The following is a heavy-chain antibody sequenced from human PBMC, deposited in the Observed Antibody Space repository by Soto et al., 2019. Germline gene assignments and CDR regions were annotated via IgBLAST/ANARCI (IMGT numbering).Heavy chain of an antibody. V-gene: IGHV2-5*02. CDR1: GFSLSTSGVG. J-gene: IGHJ5*02. D-gene: IGHD3-16*02. Sequence: QITLKESGPTLVKPTQPLTLTCTFSGFSLSTSGVGVGWIRQPPGKALEWLALIYWDDDKRYSPSLKSRLTITKDTSKNQVVLTMTNMDPVDTATYYCARGDYDYIWGSYRFGPNWFDPWGQGTLVTVSS. CDR3: ARGDYDYIWGSYRFGPNWFDP. CDR2: IYWDDDK.